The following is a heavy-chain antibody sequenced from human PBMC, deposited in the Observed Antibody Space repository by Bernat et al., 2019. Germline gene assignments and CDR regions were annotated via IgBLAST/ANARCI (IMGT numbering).Heavy chain of an antibody. CDR2: ISRTSSNI. CDR3: ARETGEWELGI. Sequence: EVQLVESGGALVQPGGSLRLSCAASGFTFSSYSMTWVRQAPGKGLEWVSYISRTSSNIYYADSVKGRFTISRDNAKNSLYLQMNSLRAEDTAVYYCARETGEWELGIWGQGTMVTVSS. J-gene: IGHJ3*02. CDR1: GFTFSSYS. D-gene: IGHD1-26*01. V-gene: IGHV3-48*01.